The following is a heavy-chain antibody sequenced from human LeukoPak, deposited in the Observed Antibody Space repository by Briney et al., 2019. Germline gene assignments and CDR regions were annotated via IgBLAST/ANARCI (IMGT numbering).Heavy chain of an antibody. CDR2: ISYDGSNK. J-gene: IGHJ4*02. Sequence: GGSLRLFCAASGFTFSSYAMHWVRQAPGKGLEWVAAISYDGSNKYYADSVKGRFTISRDNSKNTLYLQMNSLRAEDTAVYYCARPDGYNYFDYWGQGTLVTVSS. V-gene: IGHV3-30-3*01. CDR3: ARPDGYNYFDY. D-gene: IGHD5-24*01. CDR1: GFTFSSYA.